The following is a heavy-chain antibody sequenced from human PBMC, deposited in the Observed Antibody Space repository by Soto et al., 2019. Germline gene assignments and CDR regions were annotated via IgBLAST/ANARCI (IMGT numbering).Heavy chain of an antibody. CDR3: AHTRYSKSSFDY. V-gene: IGHV2-5*02. Sequence: QITLKESGPTLVRPTQPLTLTCTFSGFSLSASDVGVGWIRQPPGQALEGLAVIYWDDDKRYRASLRSRLTIPKDTSKNQVVLTMTNMDAADTGTFYCAHTRYSKSSFDYWGQGTLVPVSA. CDR1: GFSLSASDVG. J-gene: IGHJ4*02. D-gene: IGHD6-6*01. CDR2: IYWDDDK.